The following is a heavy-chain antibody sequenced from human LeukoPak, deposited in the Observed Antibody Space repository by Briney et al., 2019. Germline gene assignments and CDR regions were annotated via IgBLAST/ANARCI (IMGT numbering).Heavy chain of an antibody. J-gene: IGHJ4*02. CDR2: IFPADSDT. Sequence: GESLKISCKGSGYTFSNHWIGWVRQMPGKGLEWMGIIFPADSDTRYSPSFQGQVTISADKSINTAYLQWSSLEASDTAMYYCARHWDSNCYYNFDYWGQGTLVTVSS. CDR1: GYTFSNHW. CDR3: ARHWDSNCYYNFDY. V-gene: IGHV5-51*01. D-gene: IGHD3-22*01.